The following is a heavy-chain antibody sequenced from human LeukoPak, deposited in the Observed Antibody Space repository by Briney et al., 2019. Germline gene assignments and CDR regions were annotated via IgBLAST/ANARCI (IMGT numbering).Heavy chain of an antibody. J-gene: IGHJ4*02. D-gene: IGHD1-26*01. Sequence: PSETLSLTCAVYGGSFSGYYWSWIRQPPGKGLEWIGEINHSGSTNYNPSLESRVTISVDTSKNQFSLKLSSVTAADTAVYYCARSGDGHYFGYWGQGTLVTVSS. CDR2: INHSGST. CDR1: GGSFSGYY. V-gene: IGHV4-34*01. CDR3: ARSGDGHYFGY.